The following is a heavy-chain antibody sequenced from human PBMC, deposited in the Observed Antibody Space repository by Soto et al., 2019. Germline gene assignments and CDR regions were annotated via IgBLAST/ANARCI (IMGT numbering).Heavy chain of an antibody. CDR2: IYYSGST. Sequence: SETLSLTSTVSGGTISSSTYYWGWIRQPPGKGLEWIGSIYYSGSTYYNPSLKSRVTISVDTSKNQFSLKLSSVTAADTALYYCARHSPMTTVTFDYWGQGTLVTVSS. CDR3: ARHSPMTTVTFDY. CDR1: GGTISSSTYY. J-gene: IGHJ4*02. V-gene: IGHV4-39*01. D-gene: IGHD4-17*01.